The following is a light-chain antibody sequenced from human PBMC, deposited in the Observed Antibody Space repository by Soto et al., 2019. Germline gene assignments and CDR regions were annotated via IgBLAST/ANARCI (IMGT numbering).Light chain of an antibody. CDR2: DVS. CDR1: SSDVGGYNY. CDR3: ISYTSSSTRVV. Sequence: QSALTQPASVSGSPGQSITISCTGTSSDVGGYNYVSWYQQHPGKAPKLIIYDVSNRPSGVSYRFSGSTSGNTASLTISGLQAEDGAHYYFISYTSSSTRVVFGGGTKLTVL. J-gene: IGLJ2*01. V-gene: IGLV2-14*01.